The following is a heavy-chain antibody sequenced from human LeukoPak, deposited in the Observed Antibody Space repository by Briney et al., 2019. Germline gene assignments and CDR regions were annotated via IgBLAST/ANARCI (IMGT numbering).Heavy chain of an antibody. D-gene: IGHD3-3*01. CDR1: GFTFSDDY. CDR2: ISGSGNSI. CDR3: ARDGAPGSGYSPFDY. Sequence: GGSLRLSCVASGFTFSDDYMNWIRQAPGKGLEWVAYISGSGNSIYYADSVKGRFTISRDNAKNSLYLQMNSLKAEDTAVYYCARDGAPGSGYSPFDYWGQGTLVTVSS. V-gene: IGHV3-11*04. J-gene: IGHJ4*02.